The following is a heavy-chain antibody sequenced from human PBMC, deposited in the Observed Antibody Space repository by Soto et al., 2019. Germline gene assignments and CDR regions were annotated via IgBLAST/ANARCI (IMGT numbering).Heavy chain of an antibody. J-gene: IGHJ4*01. V-gene: IGHV6-1*01. CDR1: WDSVSSNSAV. CDR3: ARGEQYSGRIFDY. D-gene: IGHD1-26*01. CDR2: TYYRSKWYY. Sequence: SQTLSLTCAITWDSVSSNSAVWSWVRQSPSRGLEWLGRTYYRSKWYYEYAVSVRGRITINPETSKNQYSLQLNSVTPEDTAVYFCARGEQYSGRIFDYWGQGTLVTVSS.